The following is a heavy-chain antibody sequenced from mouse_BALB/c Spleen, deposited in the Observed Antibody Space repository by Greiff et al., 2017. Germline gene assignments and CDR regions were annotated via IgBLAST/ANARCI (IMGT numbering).Heavy chain of an antibody. Sequence: EVKLLESGPGLVKPSQSLSLTCTVTGYSITSDYAWNWIRQFPGNKLEWMGYISYSGSTSYNPSLKSRISITRDTSKNQFFLQLNSVTTEDTATYYCATLYQNGDYWAQGTTLTVSS. V-gene: IGHV3-2*02. CDR3: ATLYQNGDY. CDR2: ISYSGST. D-gene: IGHD2-1*01. CDR1: GYSITSDYA. J-gene: IGHJ2*01.